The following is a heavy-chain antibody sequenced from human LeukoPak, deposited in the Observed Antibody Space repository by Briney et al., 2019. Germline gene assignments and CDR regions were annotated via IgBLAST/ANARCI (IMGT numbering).Heavy chain of an antibody. CDR2: INPSGGST. CDR1: GYTFTGYY. CDR3: ARLASYYDILTGYSPVGYFDY. Sequence: GASVKVSCKASGYTFTGYYMHWVRQAPGQGLEWMGIINPSGGSTSYAQKFQGRVTMTRDTSTSTVYMELSSLRSEDTAVYYCARLASYYDILTGYSPVGYFDYWGQGTLVTVSS. D-gene: IGHD3-9*01. J-gene: IGHJ4*02. V-gene: IGHV1-46*01.